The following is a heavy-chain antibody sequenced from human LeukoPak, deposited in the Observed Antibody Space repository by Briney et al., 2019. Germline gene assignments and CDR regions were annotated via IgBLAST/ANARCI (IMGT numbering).Heavy chain of an antibody. V-gene: IGHV4-38-2*02. CDR2: VFHRGTT. J-gene: IGHJ5*02. Sequence: SETLSLTCTVSGYSINSAFYWGWIRVPPGKGLEWIGSVFHRGTTYYNSSLKSRANISIDTSKNQFSLKLNSLTAEDTAIYYCVRDGYYGSGSPGWFGPWGPGTLVTVSS. CDR1: GYSINSAFY. D-gene: IGHD3-10*01. CDR3: VRDGYYGSGSPGWFGP.